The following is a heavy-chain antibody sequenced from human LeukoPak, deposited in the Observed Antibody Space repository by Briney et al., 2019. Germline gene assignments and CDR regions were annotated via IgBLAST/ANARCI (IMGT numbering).Heavy chain of an antibody. V-gene: IGHV4-59*12. J-gene: IGHJ4*02. CDR2: IFHSGST. D-gene: IGHD6-13*01. Sequence: PSQTLSLTRTVSGGSITTYYWSWIRQPPGKGLEWIGYIFHSGSTNYNPSLKSRVTMSVDTSKNQFSLKLSSVTAADTALYYCARMAYSGSWNIDYLGQGALVTVSS. CDR1: GGSITTYY. CDR3: ARMAYSGSWNIDY.